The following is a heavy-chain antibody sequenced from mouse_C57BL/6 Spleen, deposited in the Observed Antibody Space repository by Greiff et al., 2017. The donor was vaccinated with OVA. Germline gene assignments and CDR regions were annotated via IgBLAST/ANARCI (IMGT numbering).Heavy chain of an antibody. J-gene: IGHJ2*01. D-gene: IGHD2-1*01. CDR3: ARQDYGNYAADY. Sequence: QVQLQQPGAELVRPGSSVKLSCKASGYTFTSYWMDWVKQRPGQGLEWIGNIYPSDSETHYNQKFKDKATLTVDKSSSTAYMQLSSLTSEDSAVYYCARQDYGNYAADYWGQGTTLTVSS. V-gene: IGHV1-61*01. CDR1: GYTFTSYW. CDR2: IYPSDSET.